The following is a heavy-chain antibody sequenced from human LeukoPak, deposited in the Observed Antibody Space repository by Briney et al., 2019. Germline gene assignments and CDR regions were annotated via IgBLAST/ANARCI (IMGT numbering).Heavy chain of an antibody. CDR2: IYPGDSDT. D-gene: IGHD6-19*01. CDR1: GYRFTSYW. J-gene: IGHJ5*02. CDR3: ARLSGAGTGWFDP. Sequence: GESLQISCKGSGYRFTSYWIGWVRPMPGKGLEGMGIIYPGDSDTRYSPSFQGQVTISADKSISTAYLQWSSLKASDTAMYYCARLSGAGTGWFDPWGQGTLVTVSS. V-gene: IGHV5-51*01.